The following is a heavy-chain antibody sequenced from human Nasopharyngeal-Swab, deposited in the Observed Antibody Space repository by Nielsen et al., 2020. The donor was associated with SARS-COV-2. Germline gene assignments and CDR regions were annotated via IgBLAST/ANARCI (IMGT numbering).Heavy chain of an antibody. CDR3: ARRQGGWLQAVHYFDY. Sequence: GSLRLSCTVSVGSISSSSYYWGWIRQPPGKGLEWIGSIYYSGSTYYNPSLKSRVTISVDTSKNQFSLKLSSVTAADTAVYYCARRQGGWLQAVHYFDYWGQGTLVTVSS. CDR2: IYYSGST. J-gene: IGHJ4*02. V-gene: IGHV4-39*01. CDR1: VGSISSSSYY. D-gene: IGHD5-24*01.